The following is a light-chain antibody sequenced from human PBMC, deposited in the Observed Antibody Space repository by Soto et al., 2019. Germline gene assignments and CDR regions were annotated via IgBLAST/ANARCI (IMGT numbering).Light chain of an antibody. CDR3: MQATYYPPYT. CDR2: KIS. CDR1: QSLLHSDGETY. J-gene: IGKJ2*01. Sequence: DIVLTQTPLSSPVTLGQPASISCRSSQSLLHSDGETYLSWLQQRPGQPPRLLIYKISNRFSGVPHRFSGSGAGTHFTLNISRVEAEDVVIYYCMQATYYPPYTFGQGTKLQIK. V-gene: IGKV2-24*01.